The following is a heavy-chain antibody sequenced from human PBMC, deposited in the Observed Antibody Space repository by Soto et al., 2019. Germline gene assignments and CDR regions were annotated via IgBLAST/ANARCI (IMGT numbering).Heavy chain of an antibody. V-gene: IGHV1-18*04. CDR3: ARRFTPIVGATHDYYYGMDV. CDR1: GYTFTSYG. D-gene: IGHD1-26*01. CDR2: ISAYNGNT. J-gene: IGHJ6*02. Sequence: QVQLVQSGAEVKKPGASVKVSCKASGYTFTSYGISWVRQAPGQGLEWMGWISAYNGNTNYAQKLQGRVTMTTYTSTSTAYMELRSLRSDDTAVYYCARRFTPIVGATHDYYYGMDVWGQGTTVTVSS.